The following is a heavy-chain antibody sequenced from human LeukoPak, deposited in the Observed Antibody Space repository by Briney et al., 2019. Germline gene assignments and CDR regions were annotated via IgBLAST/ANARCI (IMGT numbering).Heavy chain of an antibody. J-gene: IGHJ5*02. V-gene: IGHV1-24*01. CDR1: GSSLTEFP. CDR3: ATGRDLGWEPKWFDP. D-gene: IGHD3-3*01. CDR2: LDHEDGEN. Sequence: ASGKVSCKISGSSLTEFPIHWVRQAPGKGLEWMGGLDHEDGENIFAQNFQGRVTLTEDTSIDTAYMELTSLRSEDTAVYYCATGRDLGWEPKWFDPWGQGTLVIVSS.